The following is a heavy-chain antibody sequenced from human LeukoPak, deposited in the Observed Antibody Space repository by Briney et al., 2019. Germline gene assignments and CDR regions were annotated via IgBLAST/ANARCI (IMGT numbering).Heavy chain of an antibody. D-gene: IGHD1-26*01. CDR3: ARDPYSGSYGDYYYYYMDV. V-gene: IGHV3-21*01. CDR2: INSGSSHI. J-gene: IGHJ6*03. CDR1: GFTFSSYS. Sequence: KTGGSLRLSCAASGFTFSSYSMNWVRQAPGKGLEWVSSINSGSSHIYYADSVKGRFTISRDNAKNSLYLQMNSLRVEDTAVYYCARDPYSGSYGDYYYYYMDVWGKGTTVTISS.